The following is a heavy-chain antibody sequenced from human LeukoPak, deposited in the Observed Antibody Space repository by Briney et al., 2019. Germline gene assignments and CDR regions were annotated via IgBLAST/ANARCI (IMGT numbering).Heavy chain of an antibody. CDR3: ARVNRDNWNDAGFDY. CDR2: ISSSSSTI. V-gene: IGHV3-48*01. Sequence: PGGSLRLSCAASGFTFSSHPMSWVRLAPGKGLEWVSYISSSSSTIYYADSVKGRFTISRDNAKNSLYLQMNSLRAEDTAVYYCARVNRDNWNDAGFDYWGQGTLVTVSS. J-gene: IGHJ4*02. D-gene: IGHD1-20*01. CDR1: GFTFSSHP.